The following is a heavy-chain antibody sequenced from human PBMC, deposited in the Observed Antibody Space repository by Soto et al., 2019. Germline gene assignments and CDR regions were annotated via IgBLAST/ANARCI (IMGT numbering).Heavy chain of an antibody. D-gene: IGHD1-26*01. CDR2: MNPNSGNT. CDR3: ARGRATAHYYYYYYMDV. J-gene: IGHJ6*03. CDR1: GYTFTSYD. V-gene: IGHV1-8*01. Sequence: ASVKVSCTDSGYTFTSYDINWVRQATGQGLEWMGWMNPNSGNTGYAQKFQGRVTMTRNTSISTAYMELSSLRSEDTAVYYCARGRATAHYYYYYYMDVWGKGTTVTVSS.